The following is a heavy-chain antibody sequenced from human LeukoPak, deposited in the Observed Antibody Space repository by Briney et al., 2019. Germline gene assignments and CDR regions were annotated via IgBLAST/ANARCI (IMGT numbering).Heavy chain of an antibody. CDR3: ARVYGDYPSAGYYYGMDV. V-gene: IGHV3-23*01. Sequence: GGSLRLSCAASGFTFSSYAMSWVRQAPGKGLEWVSAISGSGGSTNYADSVKGRFTISRDNAKNSLYLQMNSLRAEDTAVYYCARVYGDYPSAGYYYGMDVWGQGTTVTVSS. J-gene: IGHJ6*02. CDR2: ISGSGGST. CDR1: GFTFSSYA. D-gene: IGHD4-17*01.